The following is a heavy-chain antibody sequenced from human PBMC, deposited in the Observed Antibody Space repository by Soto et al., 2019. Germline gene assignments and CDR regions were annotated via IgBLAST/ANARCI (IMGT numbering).Heavy chain of an antibody. V-gene: IGHV4-4*02. CDR2: VFRRGTT. D-gene: IGHD1-1*01. J-gene: IGHJ4*02. Sequence: SETLSLTCAVSGASINRINWWGWVRQPPGKGLEWIGEVFRRGTTNYNPSLKGRATVSLDTSTNQLSLEVTSVTAADTAVYYCVSNDDFRLDFWGRGTLVTVSS. CDR1: GASINRINW. CDR3: VSNDDFRLDF.